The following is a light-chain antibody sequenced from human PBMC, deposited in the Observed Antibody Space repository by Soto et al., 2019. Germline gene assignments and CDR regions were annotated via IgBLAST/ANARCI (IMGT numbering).Light chain of an antibody. CDR1: QSVGNY. V-gene: IGKV1-39*01. CDR3: QQNYGPPPST. Sequence: IQMTQSAASLSSSEGDRAAISCRASQSVGNYLAWYQQKPGKAPKLLIYAASTLQSGIPSRFSGSGFGTEFTLTISSLQSEDFATYYCQQNYGPPPSTFGPGTLLEIK. J-gene: IGKJ5*01. CDR2: AAS.